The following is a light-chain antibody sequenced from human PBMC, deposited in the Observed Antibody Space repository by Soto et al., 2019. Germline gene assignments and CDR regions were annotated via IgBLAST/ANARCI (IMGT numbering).Light chain of an antibody. CDR3: QQSETAPQT. CDR2: AAA. Sequence: DIQMTQSPSSLSASVGDRVTITCRTSQRISSNLNWYQQKPGEAPTLLMYAAAILHIGVPSRFSGSGSGTDFTLTISSLQPEDFATYYCQQSETAPQTFGQGTKVEIK. J-gene: IGKJ1*01. V-gene: IGKV1-39*01. CDR1: QRISSN.